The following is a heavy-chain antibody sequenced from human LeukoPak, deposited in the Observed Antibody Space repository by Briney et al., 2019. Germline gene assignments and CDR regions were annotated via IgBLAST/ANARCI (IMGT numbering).Heavy chain of an antibody. CDR2: IYYSGST. CDR3: ARHGSAVTTGQH. V-gene: IGHV4-59*08. J-gene: IGHJ1*01. CDR1: GGSISSYY. Sequence: SETLSLTCTVSGGSISSYYWSWIRQPPGKGLEWIGYIYYSGSTNYNPSLKSRVTISVDTSKNQFSLKLSSVTAADTAVYYCARHGSAVTTGQHWGQGTLVTVSS. D-gene: IGHD4-17*01.